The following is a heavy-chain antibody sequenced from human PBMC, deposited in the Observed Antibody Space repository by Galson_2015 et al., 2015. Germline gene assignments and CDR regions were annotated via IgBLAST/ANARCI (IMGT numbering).Heavy chain of an antibody. J-gene: IGHJ5*02. V-gene: IGHV1-3*01. CDR1: GYTFTSYA. CDR3: VKARGVRGSWFDP. D-gene: IGHD2-21*01. Sequence: SVKVSCKASGYTFTSYAMHWVRQAPGQRLEWMGWINAGNGNTKYSQKFQGRVTITRDTSASTAYMELSSLRSEDTAVYYCVKARGVRGSWFDPWGQGTLVTVSS. CDR2: INAGNGNT.